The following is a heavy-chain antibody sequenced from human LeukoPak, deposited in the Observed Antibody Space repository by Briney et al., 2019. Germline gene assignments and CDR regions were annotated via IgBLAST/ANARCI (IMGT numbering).Heavy chain of an antibody. CDR2: IYYTGRT. Sequence: SETLSLTCAVSGGSVSSRGYYWSWIRQPPGKGLEWIAYIYYTGRTNYNPSLKSRVTISPDTSNSQFSLKLSSVTAADTAVYYCARRIESLYYFDYWGQGTLVTVSS. CDR1: GGSVSSRGYY. D-gene: IGHD2-8*01. J-gene: IGHJ4*02. CDR3: ARRIESLYYFDY. V-gene: IGHV4-61*08.